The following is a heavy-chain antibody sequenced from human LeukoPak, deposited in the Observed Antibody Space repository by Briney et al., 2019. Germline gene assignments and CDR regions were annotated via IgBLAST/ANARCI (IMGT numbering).Heavy chain of an antibody. D-gene: IGHD2-8*01. J-gene: IGHJ5*02. V-gene: IGHV1-69*06. CDR2: IIPMFATP. CDR1: GDTFATYA. Sequence: ASVKVSCKASGDTFATYAIIWVRQAPGQGLEWMGGIIPMFATPNYAQRLRGRVTITADKSTTTAYMELSSLRSEDTAVYYCARAGIPGYCTNVTCSNWLDPWGQGTLVTVSS. CDR3: ARAGIPGYCTNVTCSNWLDP.